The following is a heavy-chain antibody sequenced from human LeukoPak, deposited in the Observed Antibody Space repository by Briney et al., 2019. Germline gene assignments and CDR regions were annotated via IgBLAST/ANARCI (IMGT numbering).Heavy chain of an antibody. D-gene: IGHD3-10*01. V-gene: IGHV4-61*02. J-gene: IGHJ5*02. CDR1: GGSISSGSYY. CDR2: IYTSGST. CDR3: ARRRDGSGSYYNRVGFDP. Sequence: SQTLSLTCTVSGGSISSGSYYWSWIRQPAGKGLEWIGRIYTSGSTNYHPSLKSRVTISVDKSKNQFSLKLSSVTAADTAVYYCARRRDGSGSYYNRVGFDPWGQGTLVTVSS.